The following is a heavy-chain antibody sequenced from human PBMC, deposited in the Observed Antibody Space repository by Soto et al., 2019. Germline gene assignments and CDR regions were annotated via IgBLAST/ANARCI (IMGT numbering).Heavy chain of an antibody. Sequence: QVQLVQSGAEVKKPGSSVKVSCKASGGTFSRYAISWVRQAPGQGLEWMGGIIPIFGTANYAQKFPGRVTITEDKSTSSGFMERSLLRSEDPAVYDFARPCSTICGVACLCYYVLDVWGQGTTVTVS. CDR1: GGTFSRYA. V-gene: IGHV1-69*06. CDR2: IIPIFGTA. J-gene: IGHJ6*02. CDR3: ARPCSTICGVACLCYYVLDV. D-gene: IGHD3-3*01.